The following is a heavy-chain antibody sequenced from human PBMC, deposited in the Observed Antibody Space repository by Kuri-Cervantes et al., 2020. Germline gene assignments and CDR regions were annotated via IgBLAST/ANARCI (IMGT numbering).Heavy chain of an antibody. CDR2: ISYDGSNK. D-gene: IGHD3-22*01. Sequence: GGSLRLSCAASGFTFSSYAMHWVRQAPGKGLEWVAVISYDGSNKYYADSVKGRFTISRDNSKNMLYLQMNSLRAEDTAVYYCAKDHYYYDIPYWGQGTLVTVSS. V-gene: IGHV3-30-3*01. CDR3: AKDHYYYDIPY. CDR1: GFTFSSYA. J-gene: IGHJ4*02.